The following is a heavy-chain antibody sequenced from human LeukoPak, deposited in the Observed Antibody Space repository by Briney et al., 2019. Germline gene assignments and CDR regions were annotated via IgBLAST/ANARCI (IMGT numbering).Heavy chain of an antibody. J-gene: IGHJ4*02. D-gene: IGHD7-27*01. Sequence: GGSLRLSCAASAFTFSSYSMNWVRQAPGKGLEWVSSISSSSSYIYYADSVKGRFTISRDNAKNSLYLQMNSLRAEDTAVYYCARAPLGLPLDYWGQGTLVTVSS. V-gene: IGHV3-21*01. CDR1: AFTFSSYS. CDR3: ARAPLGLPLDY. CDR2: ISSSSSYI.